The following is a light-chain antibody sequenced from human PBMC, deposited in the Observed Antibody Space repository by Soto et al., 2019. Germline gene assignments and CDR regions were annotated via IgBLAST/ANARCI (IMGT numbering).Light chain of an antibody. CDR1: QSVSSSY. J-gene: IGKJ3*01. V-gene: IGKV3-20*01. Sequence: EIVLTQSPGTLSFSPGERATLTCRASQSVSSSYLAWFQQKPGQAPRLLIYGASSRATGIPDRFSGSGSGTDFTLTISRLEPEDFAVYHCQQYGNAPFTFGPGTKWISN. CDR3: QQYGNAPFT. CDR2: GAS.